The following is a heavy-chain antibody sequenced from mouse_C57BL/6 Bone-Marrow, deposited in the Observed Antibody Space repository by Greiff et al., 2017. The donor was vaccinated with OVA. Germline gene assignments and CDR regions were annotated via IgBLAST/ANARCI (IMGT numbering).Heavy chain of an antibody. J-gene: IGHJ2*01. CDR2: LSSGGSYT. CDR1: GFTFSSYG. CDR3: ARRLVDY. V-gene: IGHV5-6*02. Sequence: EVKLVESGGDLVKPGGSLKLSCAASGFTFSSYGMSWVRQTPDKRLEWVATLSSGGSYTYYPDSVKGRFTISRDNAKNTLYLQMSSLKSEDTAMYYCARRLVDYWGQGTTLTVSS.